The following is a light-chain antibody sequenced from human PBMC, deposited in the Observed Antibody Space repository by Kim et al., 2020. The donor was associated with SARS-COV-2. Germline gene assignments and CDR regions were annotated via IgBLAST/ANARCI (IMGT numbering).Light chain of an antibody. CDR2: QHY. J-gene: IGLJ2*01. V-gene: IGLV3-1*01. CDR1: KLGDKY. Sequence: SYELTQPPSVSVSPGQTARITCSGDKLGDKYAFWYQQKPGQSPVLVMFQHYKRPSGISQRFSGSNSGNTAILTISGTRTIDEADYYCQAWDSSAAVFGGG. CDR3: QAWDSSAAV.